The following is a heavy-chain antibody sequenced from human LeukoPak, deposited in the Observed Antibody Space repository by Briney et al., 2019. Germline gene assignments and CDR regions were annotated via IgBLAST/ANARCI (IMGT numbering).Heavy chain of an antibody. CDR3: ARAIVGATTFDY. D-gene: IGHD1-26*01. CDR2: ILSSGNTI. V-gene: IGHV3-48*04. J-gene: IGHJ4*02. Sequence: PPRSLRLSSAASRFTFSSYSMNCVRPAPGKWLEWVSYILSSGNTIYYGDSVKGRSTISRDNAKNSLYLQMNSLRAEDTAVYYCARAIVGATTFDYWGQGTLVTVSS. CDR1: RFTFSSYS.